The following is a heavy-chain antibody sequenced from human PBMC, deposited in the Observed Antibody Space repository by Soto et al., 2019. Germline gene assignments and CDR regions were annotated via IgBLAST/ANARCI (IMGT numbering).Heavy chain of an antibody. V-gene: IGHV1-18*01. CDR2: ISPYNATA. CDR3: AIGTDSYASTGYDGTFEI. CDR1: GYTFTSYA. D-gene: IGHD3-22*01. J-gene: IGHJ3*02. Sequence: ASVKVSCKASGYTFTSYAFNWVRQAPGQGLEWMGWISPYNATASNAQKFQGRVTMTADASTSTAYMGLSSLRSEDTAVYYCAIGTDSYASTGYDGTFEIW.